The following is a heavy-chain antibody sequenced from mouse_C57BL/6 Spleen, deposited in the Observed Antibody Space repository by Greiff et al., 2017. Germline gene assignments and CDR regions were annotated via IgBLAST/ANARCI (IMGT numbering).Heavy chain of an antibody. Sequence: QVQLQQPGAELVKPGASVKMSCKASGYTFTSYWITWVKQRPGQGLEWMGAINPGSGSTNYNEKFKSKATLTVDTSSSTAYMQLSSLTSGDAAVYYCARIYDSDDWGQRTSVTVAT. CDR1: GYTFTSYW. D-gene: IGHD2-3*01. CDR2: INPGSGST. CDR3: ARIYDSDD. J-gene: IGHJ4*01. V-gene: IGHV1-55*01.